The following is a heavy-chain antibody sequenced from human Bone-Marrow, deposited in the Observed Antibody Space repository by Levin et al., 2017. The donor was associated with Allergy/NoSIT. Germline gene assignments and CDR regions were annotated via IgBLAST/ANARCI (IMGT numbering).Heavy chain of an antibody. CDR1: GSTFTNYG. V-gene: IGHV7-4-1*02. D-gene: IGHD4-17*01. J-gene: IGHJ3*01. CDR2: ISSHTANP. Sequence: GESLKISCVASGSTFTNYGFHWVRQAPGQGLEWMGWISSHTANPTYAQGFTGRFVFSVDTSVSTAYLQISSLKSEDTAVYYCARDPLTDTMTFLPEYLDVWGQGTMVTVSS. CDR3: ARDPLTDTMTFLPEYLDV.